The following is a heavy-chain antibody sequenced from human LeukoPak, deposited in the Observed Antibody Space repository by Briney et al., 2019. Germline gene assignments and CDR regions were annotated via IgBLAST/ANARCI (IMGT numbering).Heavy chain of an antibody. CDR2: ISGSGSNT. CDR1: GYSISSGYY. D-gene: IGHD3-10*01. Sequence: ETLSLTCTVSGYSISSGYYWGWIRQPPGKGLEWVSTISGSGSNTYYADSVKGRFTISRDNSETTLYLQMNSLRVDDTAEYYCAKHPTMVRGVDDGLDLWGQGTMVAVSS. J-gene: IGHJ3*01. CDR3: AKHPTMVRGVDDGLDL. V-gene: IGHV3-23*01.